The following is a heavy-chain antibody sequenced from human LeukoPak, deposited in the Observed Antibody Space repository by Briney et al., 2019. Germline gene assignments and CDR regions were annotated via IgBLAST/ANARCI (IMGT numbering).Heavy chain of an antibody. J-gene: IGHJ3*02. Sequence: ASVKVSCKASGYTFTSYGISWVRQAPGQGLEWMGWISAYNGNTNYAQKLQGRVTMTTDTSTSTAYMELRSLRSDDTAVYYCAGWYCSSTSCQGVFNIWAKGQWSPSLQ. CDR3: AGWYCSSTSCQGVFNI. CDR2: ISAYNGNT. V-gene: IGHV1-18*01. D-gene: IGHD2-2*01. CDR1: GYTFTSYG.